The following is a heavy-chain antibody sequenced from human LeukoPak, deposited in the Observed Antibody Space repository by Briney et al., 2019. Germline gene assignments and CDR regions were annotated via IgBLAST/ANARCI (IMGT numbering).Heavy chain of an antibody. CDR3: ARDFRGGYDFWSGYYTPYYFDY. CDR2: IYYSGNT. D-gene: IGHD3-3*01. V-gene: IGHV4-59*01. J-gene: IGHJ4*02. Sequence: PSETLSLTCTVSGGSISSYYWSWIRQPPGKGLEWIGYIYYSGNTNYNPSLKSRVTISVDTSKNQFSLKLSSVTAADTAVYYCARDFRGGYDFWSGYYTPYYFDYWGQGTLVTVSP. CDR1: GGSISSYY.